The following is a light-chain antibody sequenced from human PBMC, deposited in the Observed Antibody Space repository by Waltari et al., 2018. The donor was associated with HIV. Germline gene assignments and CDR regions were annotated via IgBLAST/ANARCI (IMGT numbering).Light chain of an antibody. Sequence: SYELTQPLSVSVALGQTARVICGGNNIGSKSVHWYQQKPGQAPVLVIYRDSNRPSGIPERFSGSNSGNTATLTISRAQAGDEADYYCQVWDSNTVIFGGGTWLTVL. V-gene: IGLV3-9*01. CDR2: RDS. CDR3: QVWDSNTVI. CDR1: NIGSKS. J-gene: IGLJ2*01.